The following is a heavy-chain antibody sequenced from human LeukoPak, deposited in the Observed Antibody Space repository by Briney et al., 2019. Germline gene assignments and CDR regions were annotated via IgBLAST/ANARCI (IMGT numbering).Heavy chain of an antibody. V-gene: IGHV5-51*01. Sequence: GESLKISCKGSGYRFTSYWIGWVRQMPGKGLEWMGIIYPGDSDTRYSPSFQGQVTISADKSIGTAYLQWSSLKASDTAMYYCARVSSSWYLHFDYWGQGTLVTVSS. CDR2: IYPGDSDT. D-gene: IGHD6-13*01. CDR1: GYRFTSYW. J-gene: IGHJ4*02. CDR3: ARVSSSWYLHFDY.